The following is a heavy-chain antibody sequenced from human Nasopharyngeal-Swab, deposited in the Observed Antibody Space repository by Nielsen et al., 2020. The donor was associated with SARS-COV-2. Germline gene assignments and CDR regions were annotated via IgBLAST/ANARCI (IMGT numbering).Heavy chain of an antibody. CDR2: IIPILGIA. CDR3: AATVTTGSYDFDY. V-gene: IGHV1-69*02. D-gene: IGHD4-17*01. J-gene: IGHJ4*02. Sequence: WVRQAPGQGLEWMGRIIPILGIANYAQKFQGRVTITADNSTSTAYMELSSLRAEDTAVYYCAATVTTGSYDFDYWGQGTLVTVSS.